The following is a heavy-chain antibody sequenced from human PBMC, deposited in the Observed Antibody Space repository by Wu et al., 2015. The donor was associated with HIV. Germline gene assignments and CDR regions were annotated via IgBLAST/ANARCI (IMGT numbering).Heavy chain of an antibody. D-gene: IGHD4-17*01. CDR1: GYDLAGYY. V-gene: IGHV1-2*02. J-gene: IGHJ4*02. CDR3: AREAEGGRRWLLGY. Sequence: QVQLVQSGTEVKKPGASVKVSCKASGYDLAGYYIHWVRLVPGQGLQWMGWINTLTGVTSYQETFQGRVTMTRDTSINTAYMELSGLRSGDTALYYCAREAEGGRRWLLGYWGQGTLVTVSS. CDR2: INTLTGVT.